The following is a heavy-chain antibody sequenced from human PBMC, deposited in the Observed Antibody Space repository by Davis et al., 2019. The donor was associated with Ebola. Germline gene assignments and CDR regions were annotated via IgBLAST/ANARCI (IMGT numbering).Heavy chain of an antibody. Sequence: SETLSLTCTVSGGSISSYYWSWIRQPPGKGLEWIGYIYYSGNTYYNPSLESRVTISIDTSKNQFSLKLSSVTAADTAVYYCARLWGFWGMDVWGQGTTVTVSS. D-gene: IGHD7-27*01. CDR1: GGSISSYY. CDR3: ARLWGFWGMDV. J-gene: IGHJ6*02. CDR2: IYYSGNT. V-gene: IGHV4-59*08.